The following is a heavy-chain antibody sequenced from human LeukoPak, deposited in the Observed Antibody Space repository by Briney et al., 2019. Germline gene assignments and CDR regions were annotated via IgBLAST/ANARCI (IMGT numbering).Heavy chain of an antibody. J-gene: IGHJ4*02. D-gene: IGHD6-13*01. CDR3: ARTTAYSSSWYWGNFDY. V-gene: IGHV4-34*01. Sequence: PSETLSLTCAVYGGSFSGYYWSWIRQPPGKGLEWIGEINHSGSTNYNPSLKSRVTISVDTSKNQFSLKLSSVTAADTAVYYCARTTAYSSSWYWGNFDYWGQGTLVTVSS. CDR1: GGSFSGYY. CDR2: INHSGST.